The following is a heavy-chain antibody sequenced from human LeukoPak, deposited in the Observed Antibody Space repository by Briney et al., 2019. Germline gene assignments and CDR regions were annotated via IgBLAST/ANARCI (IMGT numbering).Heavy chain of an antibody. D-gene: IGHD6-6*01. CDR3: ARDLPSIAAFDI. V-gene: IGHV4-39*07. CDR1: GGSISSSSYY. J-gene: IGHJ3*02. CDR2: IYTSGST. Sequence: PSETLSLTCTVSGGSISSSSYYWGWIRQPPGKGLEWIGRIYTSGSTNYNPSLKSRVTISVDTSKNQFSLKLSSVTAADTAVYYCARDLPSIAAFDIWGQGTMVTVSS.